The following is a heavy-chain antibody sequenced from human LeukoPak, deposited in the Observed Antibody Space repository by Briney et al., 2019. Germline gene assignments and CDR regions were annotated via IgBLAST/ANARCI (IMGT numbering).Heavy chain of an antibody. CDR1: GGSFSGYY. Sequence: SETLSLTCAVYGGSFSGYYWSWIRQPPGKGLEWIGEINHSGSTNYNPSLKSRVTISVDTSKNQFSLKLSSVTAADTAVYYCARYYYDSSGPYWGQGTLVTVSS. CDR2: INHSGST. D-gene: IGHD3-22*01. V-gene: IGHV4-34*01. J-gene: IGHJ4*02. CDR3: ARYYYDSSGPY.